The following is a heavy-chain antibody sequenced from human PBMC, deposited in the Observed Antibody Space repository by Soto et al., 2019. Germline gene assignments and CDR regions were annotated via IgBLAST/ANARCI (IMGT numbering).Heavy chain of an antibody. CDR1: GGSFSGYY. Sequence: KPSETLSLTCAVYGGSFSGYYWSWIRQPPGKGLEWIGEINHSGSTNYNPSLKSRVTISVDTSKNQFSLKLSSVTAADTAVYYCARSVRYYYYYYGMDVWGQGTTVTVSS. J-gene: IGHJ6*02. CDR3: ARSVRYYYYYYGMDV. CDR2: INHSGST. V-gene: IGHV4-34*01.